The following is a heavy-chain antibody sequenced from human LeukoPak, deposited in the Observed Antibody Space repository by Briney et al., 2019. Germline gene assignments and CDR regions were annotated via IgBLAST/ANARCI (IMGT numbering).Heavy chain of an antibody. CDR1: GGSISSYY. CDR3: ARLTPGDYYDSSGPLVDY. CDR2: IYYSGST. V-gene: IGHV4-59*01. J-gene: IGHJ4*02. Sequence: SETLSLTCTVSGGSISSYYWSWIRQPPGKGLEWIGYIYYSGSTNCNPSLKSRVTISVDTSKDQFSLKLSSVTAADTAVYYCARLTPGDYYDSSGPLVDYWGQGTLVTVSS. D-gene: IGHD3-22*01.